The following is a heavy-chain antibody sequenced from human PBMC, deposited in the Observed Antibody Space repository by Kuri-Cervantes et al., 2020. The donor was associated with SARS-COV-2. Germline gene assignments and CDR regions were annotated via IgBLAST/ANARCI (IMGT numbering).Heavy chain of an antibody. CDR2: MNPNSGNT. D-gene: IGHD6-13*01. V-gene: IGHV1-8*03. CDR1: GYTFTDYY. Sequence: ASVKVSCKASGYTFTDYYLHWVRQAPGQGLEWMGWMNPNSGNTGYAQKFQGRVTITADKSTSTAYMELSSLRSEDTAVYYCARDLTDSSSWYLYWFDPWGQGTLVTVSS. CDR3: ARDLTDSSSWYLYWFDP. J-gene: IGHJ5*02.